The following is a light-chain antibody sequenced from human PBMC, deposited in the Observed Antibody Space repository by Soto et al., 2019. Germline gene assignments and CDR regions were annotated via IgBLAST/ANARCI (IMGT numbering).Light chain of an antibody. CDR2: INYDGTH. V-gene: IGLV4-69*01. CDR1: SGYSTNA. CDR3: QSLGTGIQV. Sequence: QTVVTQSPSASASLGASVKLTCTLSSGYSTNAIAWHQQQSEKGPRFLMKINYDGTHSKGDRVFDRCSGSSSGAARHLSISRLQSEDEADYYCQSLGTGIQVFGGGTKVTVL. J-gene: IGLJ3*02.